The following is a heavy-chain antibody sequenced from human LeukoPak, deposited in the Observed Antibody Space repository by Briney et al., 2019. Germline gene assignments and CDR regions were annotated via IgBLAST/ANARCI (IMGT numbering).Heavy chain of an antibody. CDR2: INPSGGST. D-gene: IGHD4-17*01. CDR1: GYTFTSYY. J-gene: IGHJ4*02. CDR3: ATEGYGDYRAVFDY. V-gene: IGHV1-46*01. Sequence: ASVKVSCKASGYTFTSYYMHWVRQAPGQGLEWMGIINPSGGSTSYAQKFQGRVTITRDTSTDTAYMELSSLRSEDTAVYYCATEGYGDYRAVFDYWGQGTLVTVSS.